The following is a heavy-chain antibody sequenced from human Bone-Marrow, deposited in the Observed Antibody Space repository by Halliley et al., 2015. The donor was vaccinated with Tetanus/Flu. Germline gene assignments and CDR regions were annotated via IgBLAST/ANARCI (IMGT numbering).Heavy chain of an antibody. CDR3: ARGHRVSNGWGTYCNYGMDA. Sequence: TLSLTCAVYGGSFGDSGYYWNWCRQPPGKGLEWIGEIIPYGHINYNQSRQSRVSISVDTSKNQFSLKLSSVSAADTAVYYCARGHRVSNGWGTYCNYGMDAWGQGAALSVSS. CDR2: IIPYGHI. J-gene: IGHJ6*02. V-gene: IGHV4-34*01. D-gene: IGHD6-19*01. CDR1: GGSFGDSGYY.